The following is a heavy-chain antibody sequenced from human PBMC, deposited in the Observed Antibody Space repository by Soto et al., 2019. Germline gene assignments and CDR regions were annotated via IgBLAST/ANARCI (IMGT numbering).Heavy chain of an antibody. Sequence: GASVKVSCKASGYTFTSYAMHWVRQAPGQRLEWMGWINAGNGNTKYSQKFQGRVTITRDTSASTAYMELSSLRSGDTAVYYCARDKRSIAAAVPPYAPRYYYYYGMDVWGQGTTVTVSS. CDR1: GYTFTSYA. D-gene: IGHD6-13*01. CDR2: INAGNGNT. J-gene: IGHJ6*02. CDR3: ARDKRSIAAAVPPYAPRYYYYYGMDV. V-gene: IGHV1-3*01.